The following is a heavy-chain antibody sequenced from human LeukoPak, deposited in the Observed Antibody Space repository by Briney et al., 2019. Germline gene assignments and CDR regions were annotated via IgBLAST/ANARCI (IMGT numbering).Heavy chain of an antibody. CDR3: ARGTRRGVATPKGFDY. CDR1: GGSISSGSYY. D-gene: IGHD5-12*01. CDR2: IYYSGST. V-gene: IGHV4-39*01. Sequence: SETLSLTCTVSGGSISSGSYYWGRIRQPQGKGLEWNVSIYYSGSTYYNPSLKSRVTISVDTSKNQFSLKLSSVTAADTAVYYCARGTRRGVATPKGFDYWGQGTLVTVSS. J-gene: IGHJ4*02.